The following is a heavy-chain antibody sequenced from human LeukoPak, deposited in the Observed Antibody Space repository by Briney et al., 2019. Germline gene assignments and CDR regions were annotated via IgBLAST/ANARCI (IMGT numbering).Heavy chain of an antibody. Sequence: GASVKVSCKASGYTFTNYYIHWVRQAPGQGLEGMGIISPSGGSTAYAQRFQGRVTVTRDTSTSTVYMELSSLRSEDTAVYYCARGPSQQDFDHWGPGTLVTVSS. CDR3: ARGPSQQDFDH. CDR1: GYTFTNYY. D-gene: IGHD2-15*01. J-gene: IGHJ4*02. V-gene: IGHV1-46*01. CDR2: ISPSGGST.